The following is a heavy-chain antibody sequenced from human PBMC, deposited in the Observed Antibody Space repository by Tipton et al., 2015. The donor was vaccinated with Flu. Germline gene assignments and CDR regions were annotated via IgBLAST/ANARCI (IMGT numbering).Heavy chain of an antibody. V-gene: IGHV4-34*12. CDR1: GGSFSGYS. Sequence: GLVKPSETLSLTCAVYGGSFSGYSWSWIRQPPGKGLEWIGGIIHSESTKYNPSFKSRVTVSVATSKNQFSLQLRSLTAADTAVYYCAGEKVVTAVRTYYYHGMDVWGQGTTVTVSS. J-gene: IGHJ6*02. D-gene: IGHD2-21*02. CDR2: IIHSEST. CDR3: AGEKVVTAVRTYYYHGMDV.